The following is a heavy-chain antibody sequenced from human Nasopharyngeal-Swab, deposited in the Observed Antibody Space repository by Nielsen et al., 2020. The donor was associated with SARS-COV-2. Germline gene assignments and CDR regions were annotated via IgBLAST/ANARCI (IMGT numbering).Heavy chain of an antibody. CDR3: ARDDVAARDYDYYYGMDV. V-gene: IGHV3-23*01. Sequence: WIRQPPGKGLEWVSAISGSGGSTYYADSVKGRFTISRDNSKNTLYLQMNSLRAEDTAVYYCARDDVAARDYDYYYGMDVWGQGTTVTVS. D-gene: IGHD6-6*01. CDR2: ISGSGGST. J-gene: IGHJ6*02.